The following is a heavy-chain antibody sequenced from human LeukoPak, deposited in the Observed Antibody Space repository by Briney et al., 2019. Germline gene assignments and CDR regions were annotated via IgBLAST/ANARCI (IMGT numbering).Heavy chain of an antibody. CDR1: GGSISSYY. CDR2: IYYSGST. V-gene: IGHV4-59*08. CDR3: ARQVGATFDY. D-gene: IGHD1-26*01. J-gene: IGHJ4*02. Sequence: SETLSLTCTVSGGSISSYYWSWIRQPPGKGLEWIGYIYYSGSTNYNPSLKSRVTISVDTSKNQFSLKLSSVTAADTAVYFCARQVGATFDYWGQGALVTVSS.